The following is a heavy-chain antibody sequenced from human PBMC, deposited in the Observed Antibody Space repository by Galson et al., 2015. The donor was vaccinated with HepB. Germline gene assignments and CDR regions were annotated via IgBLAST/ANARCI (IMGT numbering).Heavy chain of an antibody. D-gene: IGHD2-15*01. CDR1: GFTFSIHA. V-gene: IGHV3-23*01. J-gene: IGHJ4*02. CDR3: ARDYRDDGSCTPLDY. Sequence: SLRLSCAATGFTFSIHAMSWVRQAPGQGPEWVASINPAYGTYYADSVRGRFTISRDNFRNTLDLQMNSLRVEDTAIYYCARDYRDDGSCTPLDYWGQGALVTVSS. CDR2: INPAYGT.